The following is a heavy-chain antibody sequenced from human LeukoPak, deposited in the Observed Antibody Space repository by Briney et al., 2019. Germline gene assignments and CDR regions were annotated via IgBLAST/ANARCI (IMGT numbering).Heavy chain of an antibody. J-gene: IGHJ5*02. CDR3: ARDAGNSGYGCDL. Sequence: TGGSLRLSCAASGFIFSQYSMNWVRQAPGKGLEWVSHTRSSSETFYADSVKGRFTISRDNARNSLYLQMNNLRGEDTAIYYCARDAGNSGYGCDLWGQGTLVTVSS. CDR2: TRSSSET. CDR1: GFIFSQYS. D-gene: IGHD5-12*01. V-gene: IGHV3-48*01.